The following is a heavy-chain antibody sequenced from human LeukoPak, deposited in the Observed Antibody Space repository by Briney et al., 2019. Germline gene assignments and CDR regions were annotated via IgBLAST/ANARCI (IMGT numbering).Heavy chain of an antibody. J-gene: IGHJ6*02. D-gene: IGHD5-18*01. CDR2: MYSGGGT. CDR3: ARDYFSGARGYTLHGMDV. V-gene: IGHV3-66*01. Sequence: PGGSLRLPCAASGFTVSTNYMSWVRQAPGKGLEWVSVMYSGGGTYYADSVKGRFTISRDNSKNTLCLQMNGLRAEDTAVYYCARDYFSGARGYTLHGMDVWGRGTTVTVSS. CDR1: GFTVSTNY.